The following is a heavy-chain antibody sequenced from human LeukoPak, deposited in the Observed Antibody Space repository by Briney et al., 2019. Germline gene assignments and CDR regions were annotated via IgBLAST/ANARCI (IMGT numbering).Heavy chain of an antibody. J-gene: IGHJ4*02. CDR1: GFAFSNYA. Sequence: GGSLRLSCAASGFAFSNYAMSWVRQAPGKGLEWVSAISGTGGNTYYADSVKGRFTISRDNSKNTLHLQMNSLRAEDTAVYCAKDATIAPRLVDYWGQGTLVTVSS. CDR3: AKDATIAPRLVDY. D-gene: IGHD6-6*01. CDR2: ISGTGGNT. V-gene: IGHV3-23*01.